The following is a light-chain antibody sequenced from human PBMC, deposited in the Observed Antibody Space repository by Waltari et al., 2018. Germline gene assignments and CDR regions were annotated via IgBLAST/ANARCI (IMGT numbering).Light chain of an antibody. J-gene: IGKJ3*01. CDR1: QDISNY. CDR3: QKYNSAPLT. Sequence: DIQMTQSPSSLSASVGDRVTITCRASQDISNYLVWYQQKPGKVPKVLIYGSSTLQSGVPSRFSGSGSGTDFTLTITSLQPEDVATYYCQKYNSAPLTFGPGTKVDIK. CDR2: GSS. V-gene: IGKV1-27*01.